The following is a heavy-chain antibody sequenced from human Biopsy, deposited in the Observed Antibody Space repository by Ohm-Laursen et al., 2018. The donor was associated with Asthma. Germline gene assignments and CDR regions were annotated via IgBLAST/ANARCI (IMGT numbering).Heavy chain of an antibody. V-gene: IGHV1-18*01. CDR3: ARAVDYSHYYGIDV. Sequence: ASVKVSCKTSGYTFNSAGITWVRQAPGQGLEWMGWISVYNGNTKVAQKLQDRVTMTTATSTSTAYMELRSLRSDDTAVYFCARAVDYSHYYGIDVWGQGTTVTVS. CDR2: ISVYNGNT. CDR1: GYTFNSAG. J-gene: IGHJ6*02. D-gene: IGHD3-10*01.